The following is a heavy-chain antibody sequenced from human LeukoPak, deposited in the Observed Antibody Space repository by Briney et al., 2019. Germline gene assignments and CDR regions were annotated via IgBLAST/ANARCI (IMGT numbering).Heavy chain of an antibody. D-gene: IGHD2-21*01. J-gene: IGHJ5*02. Sequence: GGSLRLSCAASGFTFSSYWMSWARQAPGKGLEWVSAISGSGVGTYYADSVKGRFTISRDNAKNSLYLQMNSLRAEDTAVYYCAREVVTLWGGRWFDPWGQGTLVTVSS. V-gene: IGHV3-23*01. CDR2: ISGSGVGT. CDR1: GFTFSSYW. CDR3: AREVVTLWGGRWFDP.